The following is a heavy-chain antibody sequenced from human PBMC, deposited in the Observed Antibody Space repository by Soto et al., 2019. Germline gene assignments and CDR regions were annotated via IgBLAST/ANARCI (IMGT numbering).Heavy chain of an antibody. Sequence: QLQLQESGPGLVKPSETLSLTCTVSGGSISSSRYYWGWIRQPPGKGLEWIGSIYYSGSTYYNPSLESRVTIAVDTSKNQVSLKLSSVTAADTAVYYCASLRGRAMVDYWGQGTLVTVSS. D-gene: IGHD3-16*01. CDR3: ASLRGRAMVDY. CDR1: GGSISSSRYY. CDR2: IYYSGST. V-gene: IGHV4-39*01. J-gene: IGHJ4*02.